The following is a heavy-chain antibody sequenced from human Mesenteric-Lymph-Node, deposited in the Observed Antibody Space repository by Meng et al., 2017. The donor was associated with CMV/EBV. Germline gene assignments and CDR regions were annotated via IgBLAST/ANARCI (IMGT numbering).Heavy chain of an antibody. CDR3: ARDEWITFDKYYGLDV. J-gene: IGHJ6*02. CDR2: INSGGSTI. Sequence: GESLKISCAASGFTFSSYSMNWVRQAPGKGLEWVSYINSGGSTIFYADSVKGRFTISRDNAKNSLYLQMNSLRAEDTAVYYCARDEWITFDKYYGLDVWGQGTTVTVSS. CDR1: GFTFSSYS. D-gene: IGHD3-16*01. V-gene: IGHV3-48*04.